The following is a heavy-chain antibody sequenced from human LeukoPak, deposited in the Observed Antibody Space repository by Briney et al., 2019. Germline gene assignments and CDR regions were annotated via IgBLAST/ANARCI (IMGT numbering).Heavy chain of an antibody. CDR3: ARAAITMIVVAHIPIPGAFDI. CDR2: IIPIFGTA. D-gene: IGHD3-22*01. CDR1: GGTFSSYA. Sequence: SVNVSCKASGGTFSSYAIIWVRQAPAQGLDGMGGIIPIFGTANYAQKFQGRVTITTDESTSTAYMELRSLRSEDTAVYYCARAAITMIVVAHIPIPGAFDIWGQGTMVTVSS. V-gene: IGHV1-69*05. J-gene: IGHJ3*02.